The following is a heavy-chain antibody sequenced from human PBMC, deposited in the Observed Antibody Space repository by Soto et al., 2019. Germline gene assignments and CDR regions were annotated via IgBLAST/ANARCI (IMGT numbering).Heavy chain of an antibody. V-gene: IGHV1-3*01. CDR1: GYTFTSYA. CDR2: INAAKGTT. D-gene: IGHD2-15*01. J-gene: IGHJ4*02. Sequence: ASVKVSCKASGYTFTSYAMHWVRQAPGQRLEWMGWINAAKGTTEYSQKFQDRVTITRDTSASMAYMELSSLRSEDTAVYFCARGTCSVDGCFSFHFDQWGQGTPVTVSS. CDR3: ARGTCSVDGCFSFHFDQ.